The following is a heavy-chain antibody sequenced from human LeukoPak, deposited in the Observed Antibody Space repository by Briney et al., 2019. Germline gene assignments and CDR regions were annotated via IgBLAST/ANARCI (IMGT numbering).Heavy chain of an antibody. CDR3: ARGPTTIFGVVIIGYFDY. Sequence: GGSLRLSCAASGFTFSSYAMHWVRQAPGKGLEWVAVISYDGINKYYADSVKGRFTISRDNSKNTLYLQMNSQGAEDTAVYYCARGPTTIFGVVIIGYFDYWGQGTLVTVSS. CDR2: ISYDGINK. V-gene: IGHV3-30-3*01. J-gene: IGHJ4*02. D-gene: IGHD3-3*01. CDR1: GFTFSSYA.